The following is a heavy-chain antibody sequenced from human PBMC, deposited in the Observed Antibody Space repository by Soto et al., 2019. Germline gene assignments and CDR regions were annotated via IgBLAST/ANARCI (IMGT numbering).Heavy chain of an antibody. CDR2: FSGSGDDT. CDR3: AGHGGYSY. D-gene: IGHD4-17*01. V-gene: IGHV3-23*01. CDR1: GFTLRTNG. Sequence: GGSLRLSCAATGFTLRTNGMSWVRQAPGKGLEWVSSFSGSGDDTWYADSLKGRFTISRDNSKNTVYLQMNSLGAEDTALYYCAGHGGYSYLGQGTLVTVSS. J-gene: IGHJ4*02.